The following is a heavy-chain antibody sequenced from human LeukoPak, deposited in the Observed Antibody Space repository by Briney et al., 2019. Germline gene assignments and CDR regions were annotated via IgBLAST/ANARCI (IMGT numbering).Heavy chain of an antibody. J-gene: IGHJ6*03. Sequence: GGSLRLSCAASGFTFSSYAMSWVRQAPGKGLEWVSAISGSGGSTYYADSVKGRFTISRDNSKNTLYLQMNSLRAEDTAVYYCAKETIWFGEEDYYYYMDVWGKGTTVTVSS. D-gene: IGHD3-10*01. CDR2: ISGSGGST. CDR3: AKETIWFGEEDYYYYMDV. V-gene: IGHV3-23*01. CDR1: GFTFSSYA.